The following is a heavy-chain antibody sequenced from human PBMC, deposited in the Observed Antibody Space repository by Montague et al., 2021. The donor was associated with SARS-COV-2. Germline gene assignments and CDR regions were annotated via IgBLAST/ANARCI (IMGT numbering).Heavy chain of an antibody. V-gene: IGHV4-39*01. J-gene: IGHJ4*02. CDR1: GGSFSSGDSY. D-gene: IGHD6-13*01. Sequence: SETLSLTCSVSGGSFSSGDSYWGWLRQAPGKGLEWIGDLHYAGSAYYNPSLRSRVTISADTSKNQFSLELNSVTAADTAVYYCVATYNGNWYYFDYWSQGTLVTVSS. CDR2: LHYAGSA. CDR3: VATYNGNWYYFDY.